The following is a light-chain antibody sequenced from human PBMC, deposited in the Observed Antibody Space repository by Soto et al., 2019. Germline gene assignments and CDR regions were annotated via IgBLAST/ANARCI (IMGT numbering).Light chain of an antibody. CDR2: DNN. Sequence: QSVLTQPPSVSAAPGQKVTISCSGSTSNIGNNFLSWYQQLPGTAPTLLIYDNNKRPSGIPDRFSGSKSGTSGTLGITGLQSGDEADYYCGAWDSSLSAVVFGGGTKVTVL. J-gene: IGLJ2*01. V-gene: IGLV1-51*01. CDR1: TSNIGNNF. CDR3: GAWDSSLSAVV.